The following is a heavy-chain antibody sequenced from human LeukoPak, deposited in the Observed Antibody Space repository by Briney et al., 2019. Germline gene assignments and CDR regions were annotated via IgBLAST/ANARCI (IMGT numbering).Heavy chain of an antibody. CDR3: ARDLRTPSIGWGDY. J-gene: IGHJ4*02. CDR1: GFTFSNYA. D-gene: IGHD3-16*01. Sequence: PGRSLRLSCAASGFTFSNYALHWVRQAPGKGLEWVAVISYDGSNKYYADSVKGRFTISRDNSKNTIYLQVDSLRAEDTAVYYCARDLRTPSIGWGDYWGQGTLVTVSS. V-gene: IGHV3-30-3*01. CDR2: ISYDGSNK.